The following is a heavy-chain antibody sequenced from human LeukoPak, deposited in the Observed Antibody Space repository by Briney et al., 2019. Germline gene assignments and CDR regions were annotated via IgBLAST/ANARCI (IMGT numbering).Heavy chain of an antibody. D-gene: IGHD2-2*01. CDR3: AKGALGYCTSDSCYAVVDY. Sequence: PGGSLRLSCAASGFTFSSYAMSWVRQAPGKGLEWVSAISGSGGYTYYADSVKGRFTISRDNSKNTLYLQMNSLRAEDTAVYYCAKGALGYCTSDSCYAVVDYWGQGTLVTVSS. J-gene: IGHJ4*02. CDR2: ISGSGGYT. V-gene: IGHV3-23*01. CDR1: GFTFSSYA.